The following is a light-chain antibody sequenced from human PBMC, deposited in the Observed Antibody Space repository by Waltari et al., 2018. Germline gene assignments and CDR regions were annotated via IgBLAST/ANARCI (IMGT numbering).Light chain of an antibody. Sequence: QPVLTLPPSASGTPGQVVSFSCSGSSSNVGNNYVYWYQQLPGTAPKLLIYKNDQRPAGGPDRFFGSNAGTSASLVISGLRSEDEGHYTCATWDDSLNSWVFGGGTKLTIL. CDR2: KND. CDR3: ATWDDSLNSWV. CDR1: SSNVGNNY. J-gene: IGLJ3*02. V-gene: IGLV1-47*01.